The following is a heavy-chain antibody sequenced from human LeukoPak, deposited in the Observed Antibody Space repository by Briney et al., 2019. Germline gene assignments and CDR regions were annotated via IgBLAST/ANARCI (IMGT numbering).Heavy chain of an antibody. V-gene: IGHV3-21*01. J-gene: IGHJ6*02. Sequence: GGSLRLSCAASGFTFSSYSMNWVRQAPGKGLEWVSSISSSSSYIYYADSVKGRFTISRDNAKNSLYLQMNSLRAEDTAVYYCARAQGYYDSSGYWGWAYYYGMDVWGQGTTVTASS. CDR1: GFTFSSYS. CDR2: ISSSSSYI. D-gene: IGHD3-22*01. CDR3: ARAQGYYDSSGYWGWAYYYGMDV.